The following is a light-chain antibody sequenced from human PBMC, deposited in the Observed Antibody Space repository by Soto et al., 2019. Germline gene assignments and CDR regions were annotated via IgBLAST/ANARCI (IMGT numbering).Light chain of an antibody. CDR1: QSISSY. Sequence: DIQMTQSPSSLSASVGDRVTNTCRASQSISSYLNWYQQKPGKAPKLLIYAASSLQSGVPSRFSGSGSGTDFTLTISSLQPEDFATYYCQQSYSTPPATFGGGTKVEIK. CDR2: AAS. J-gene: IGKJ4*01. CDR3: QQSYSTPPAT. V-gene: IGKV1-39*01.